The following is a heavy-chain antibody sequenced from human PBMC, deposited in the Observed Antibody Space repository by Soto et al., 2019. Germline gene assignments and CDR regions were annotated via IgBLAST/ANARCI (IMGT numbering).Heavy chain of an antibody. Sequence: PSEPLSLTCTVSGGSISSGGYYWSCIRQHPGKGLEWIGYIYYSGSTYYNPSLKSRVTISVDTSKNQFSLKLSSVTAADTAVYYCASQGGSGWASYYYDYWGHVTLVTYSS. CDR2: IYYSGST. V-gene: IGHV4-31*03. CDR3: ASQGGSGWASYYYDY. D-gene: IGHD6-19*01. CDR1: GGSISSGGYY. J-gene: IGHJ4*01.